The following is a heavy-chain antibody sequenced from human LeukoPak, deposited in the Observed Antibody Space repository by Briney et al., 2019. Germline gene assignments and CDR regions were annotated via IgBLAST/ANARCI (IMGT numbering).Heavy chain of an antibody. J-gene: IGHJ4*02. D-gene: IGHD4-17*01. CDR1: GYTFTGYY. CDR3: ARKMNYDDYRTSDY. Sequence: ASVKVSCKSSGYTFTGYYMHWVRQAPGQGFEWMGRIDSDSGGTNYAQNFQGRVTMTRDTSISTVYMELISLRSDDTAVYYCARKMNYDDYRTSDYWGQGTLVTVSS. V-gene: IGHV1-2*02. CDR2: IDSDSGGT.